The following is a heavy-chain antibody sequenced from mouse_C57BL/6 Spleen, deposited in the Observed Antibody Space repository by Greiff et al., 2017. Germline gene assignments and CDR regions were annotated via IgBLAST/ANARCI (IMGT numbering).Heavy chain of an antibody. CDR3: ARTYYDYDWFAY. Sequence: EVKVVESGGGLVKPGGSLKLSCAASGFTFSDYGMHWVRQAPEKGLEWVAYISSGSSTIYYADTVKGRFTISRDNAKNTLFLQMTSLRSEDTAMYYCARTYYDYDWFAYWGQGTLVTVSA. V-gene: IGHV5-17*01. CDR2: ISSGSSTI. CDR1: GFTFSDYG. J-gene: IGHJ3*01. D-gene: IGHD2-4*01.